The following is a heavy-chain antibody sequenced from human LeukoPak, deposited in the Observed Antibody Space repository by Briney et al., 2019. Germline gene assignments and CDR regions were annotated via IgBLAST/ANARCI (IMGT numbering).Heavy chain of an antibody. CDR1: GYTFTGYY. J-gene: IGHJ5*02. CDR2: INPDSGGT. D-gene: IGHD6-19*01. V-gene: IGHV1-2*02. CDR3: AKGRVVAGTKSLTYNWFDP. Sequence: GASVKVSCKASGYTFTGYYIHWVRQAPGQGLAWMGWINPDSGGTKYAQKFQGRVTMTRDTSISAAYMGLSRLRSDDTAVYYCAKGRVVAGTKSLTYNWFDPWGQGTLVTVSS.